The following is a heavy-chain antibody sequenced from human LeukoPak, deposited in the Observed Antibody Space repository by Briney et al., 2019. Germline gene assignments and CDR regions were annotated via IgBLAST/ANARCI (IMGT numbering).Heavy chain of an antibody. CDR1: GFTFSSYA. V-gene: IGHV3-23*01. CDR2: ISGSGGST. D-gene: IGHD3-9*01. J-gene: IGHJ4*02. Sequence: GGSLRLSCAASGFTFSSYAMSWVRQAPGKGLEWVSAISGSGGSTYYADSVKGRFTISRDNAKNSLYLQINSLRAEDTAVYYCAREDRYYDILTGYYFEGFDYRGQGTLVTVSS. CDR3: AREDRYYDILTGYYFEGFDY.